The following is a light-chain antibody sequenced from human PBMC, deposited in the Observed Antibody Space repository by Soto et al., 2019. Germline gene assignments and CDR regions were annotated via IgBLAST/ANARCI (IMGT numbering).Light chain of an antibody. CDR1: QSVLSSSNNMNY. J-gene: IGKJ4*01. CDR2: WAS. V-gene: IGKV4-1*01. Sequence: DIVMTQSPDSLAVSLGERATINCKSSQSVLSSSNNMNYLSWYQQKPGQPPKLLFYWASTRESGVPDRFSGSGSGTDFTLTISSLQDADVELYYSQQYYSTPLTFGGGTKVEIK. CDR3: QQYYSTPLT.